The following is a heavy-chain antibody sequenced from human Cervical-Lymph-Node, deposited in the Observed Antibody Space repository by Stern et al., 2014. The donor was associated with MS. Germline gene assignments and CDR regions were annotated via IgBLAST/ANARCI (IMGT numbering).Heavy chain of an antibody. J-gene: IGHJ5*02. V-gene: IGHV1-69*01. D-gene: IGHD1-26*01. CDR2: IIPMFGTT. Sequence: QMQLVQSGAEVKKPGSSVRVSCKASGGIFTSDAISWVRQAPGQGLEWMGGIIPMFGTTNYAQKFQGRLTITADESTKTVYMDLNSLRFEDTAIYYCVKEGSAFMENNWFDPWGQGTLVTVSS. CDR1: GGIFTSDA. CDR3: VKEGSAFMENNWFDP.